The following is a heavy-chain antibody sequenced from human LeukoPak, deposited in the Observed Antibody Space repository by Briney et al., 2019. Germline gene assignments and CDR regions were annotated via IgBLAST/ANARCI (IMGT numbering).Heavy chain of an antibody. V-gene: IGHV4-34*01. J-gene: IGHJ5*02. D-gene: IGHD2-2*02. Sequence: SETLFLTCAVYGGAFSGYYWSWIRPPPGKGLEWVGGINHSGSTNYNPSLKSRVTISVDTSKNQFSLKLSSVTAADTAVYYCARKGYCSSTSCYTGHNWFDPWGQGTLVTVSS. CDR1: GGAFSGYY. CDR3: ARKGYCSSTSCYTGHNWFDP. CDR2: INHSGST.